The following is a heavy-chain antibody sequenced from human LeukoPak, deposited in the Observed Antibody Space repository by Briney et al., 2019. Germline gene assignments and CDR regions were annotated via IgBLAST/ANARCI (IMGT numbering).Heavy chain of an antibody. D-gene: IGHD2-2*01. CDR3: ARGGPWQPIYCSSTSCSPNWFDP. V-gene: IGHV4-34*01. CDR1: GGSFSGYY. J-gene: IGHJ5*02. CDR2: INHSGST. Sequence: TSETLSLTCAVYGGSFSGYYWSWIRQPPGKGLEWIGEINHSGSTNYNPSLKSRVTISVDTSKNQFSLKLSSVTAADTAVYYCARGGPWQPIYCSSTSCSPNWFDPWGKGTLVTVSS.